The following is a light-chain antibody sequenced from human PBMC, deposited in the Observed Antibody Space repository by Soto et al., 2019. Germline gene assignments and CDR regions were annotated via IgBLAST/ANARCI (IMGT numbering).Light chain of an antibody. V-gene: IGLV2-14*03. J-gene: IGLJ2*01. Sequence: QAASVSGSPGQSITISCTGTSSDVAAYNFVSWYQQHPGEVPKLMIYEVIKRPSGISDRFSGSKSGNTASLTISGLQAEDEADYYCSAYTHSTTVIFGGGTKLTVL. CDR1: SSDVAAYNF. CDR3: SAYTHSTTVI. CDR2: EVI.